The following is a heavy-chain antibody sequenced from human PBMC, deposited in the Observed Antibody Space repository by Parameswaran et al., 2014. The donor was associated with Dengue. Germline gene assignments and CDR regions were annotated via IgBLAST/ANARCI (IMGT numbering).Heavy chain of an antibody. Sequence: WIRQPPGKGLEWIGYIYYSGSTNYNPSLKSRVTISVDTSKNQFSLKLSSVTAADTAVYYCARQGAYSSLYYYYGMDVWGQGTTVTVSS. J-gene: IGHJ6*02. CDR3: ARQGAYSSLYYYYGMDV. D-gene: IGHD6-6*01. V-gene: IGHV4-59*08. CDR2: IYYSGST.